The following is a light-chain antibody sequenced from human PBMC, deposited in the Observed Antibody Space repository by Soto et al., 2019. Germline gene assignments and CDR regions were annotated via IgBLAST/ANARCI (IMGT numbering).Light chain of an antibody. CDR1: QSVSSN. CDR2: GAS. CDR3: QQYNNWPVT. V-gene: IGKV3-15*01. J-gene: IGKJ5*01. Sequence: EIVMTQSPATLSVSPGERATLSCRARQSVSSNLAWYQQKPGQAPRLLIYGASTRATGIPARFSGSGSGTELTLTISSLQSEDFAVYYWQQYNNWPVTFGQGTRLEIK.